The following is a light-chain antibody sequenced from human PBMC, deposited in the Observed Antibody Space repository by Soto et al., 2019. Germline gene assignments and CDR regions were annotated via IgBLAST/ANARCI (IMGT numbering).Light chain of an antibody. CDR2: GVS. CDR3: SSYTRNSTLV. Sequence: QSVLTQPASVSGSPGQSITISCTGSSSDVGGYNDVSWYQQHPGKAPKLMIYGVSNRPSGVANRFSGSKSGNTASLTISGLQAEDEADYYCSSYTRNSTLVFGGGTKLTVL. CDR1: SSDVGGYND. V-gene: IGLV2-14*01. J-gene: IGLJ2*01.